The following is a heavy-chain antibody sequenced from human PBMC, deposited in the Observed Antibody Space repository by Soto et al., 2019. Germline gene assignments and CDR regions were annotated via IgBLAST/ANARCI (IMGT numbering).Heavy chain of an antibody. CDR3: ARSQGGSSSLDIYYYYYYGMDV. J-gene: IGHJ6*02. D-gene: IGHD2-15*01. CDR2: VIPIFGTP. CDR1: GGTFSTYA. V-gene: IGHV1-69*06. Sequence: QVQLVQSGAEVKKPGSSVKVSCKAPGGTFSTYAISWVRQAPGQGLEWMGGVIPIFGTPKYAQKFQGRVTITADKSTSTGYMELRNLRSEDTAVYYCARSQGGSSSLDIYYYYYYGMDVWGQGTTVTVSS.